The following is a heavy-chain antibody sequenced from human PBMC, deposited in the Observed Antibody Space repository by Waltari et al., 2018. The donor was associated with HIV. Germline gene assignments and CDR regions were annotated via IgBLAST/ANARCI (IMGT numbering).Heavy chain of an antibody. V-gene: IGHV3-23*01. CDR2: ISGSGGST. CDR1: GFTFSRYA. Sequence: EVQLLESGGGSVQPGGSLRLSCAASGFTFSRYAMNWVRRAPGKGLEWVSSISGSGGSTYSADSVKGRFTISRDNSKNTLYLQMNSLRAEDTAVYYCAKTRGYTYAYPRPNYGMDVWGQGTTVTVSS. D-gene: IGHD5-18*01. CDR3: AKTRGYTYAYPRPNYGMDV. J-gene: IGHJ6*02.